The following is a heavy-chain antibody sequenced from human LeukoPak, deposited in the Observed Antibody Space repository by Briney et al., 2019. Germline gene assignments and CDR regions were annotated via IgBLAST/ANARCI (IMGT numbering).Heavy chain of an antibody. CDR1: GFTFSSYG. CDR3: ARDVYSSSYGMDV. J-gene: IGHJ6*02. V-gene: IGHV3-33*01. CDR2: IWYDGSNK. Sequence: GGSLRLSCAASGFTFSSYGMHWVRQAPGKGLEWVAVIWYDGSNKYYADSVKGRFTISRDNSKNTLYLQMNSLRAEDTAVYYCARDVYSSSYGMDVWGQGTTVTVSS. D-gene: IGHD6-13*01.